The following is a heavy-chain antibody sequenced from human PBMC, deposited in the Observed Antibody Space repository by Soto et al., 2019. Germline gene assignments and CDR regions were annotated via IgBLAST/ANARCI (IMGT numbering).Heavy chain of an antibody. D-gene: IGHD3-10*01. CDR2: IKPDGSEK. Sequence: EVQLVESGGGLVQPGGSLRLSCAASGFTFSSYWMVWVRQAPGKGLEWVANIKPDGSEKYYVDSVKGRFTISRDNARKPLYLQMNSLRAEDTAVYYYVRDAHRGGDFDYWGQGTLVTVSS. CDR1: GFTFSSYW. CDR3: VRDAHRGGDFDY. V-gene: IGHV3-7*04. J-gene: IGHJ4*02.